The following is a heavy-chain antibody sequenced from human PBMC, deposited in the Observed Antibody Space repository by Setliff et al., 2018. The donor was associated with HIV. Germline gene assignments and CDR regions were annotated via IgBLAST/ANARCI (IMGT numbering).Heavy chain of an antibody. J-gene: IGHJ4*02. D-gene: IGHD1-26*01. Sequence: GGSLRLSCVASGFTFGPFWMHWVRQTPGKGLEWVAHTNGDGATIRYADSVKGRLTISRDNAKNTLYLQMNSLSPDDTAVYYCVKDPREGAGYFDYWGQGTQVTVSS. CDR1: GFTFGPFW. V-gene: IGHV3-74*01. CDR2: TNGDGATI. CDR3: VKDPREGAGYFDY.